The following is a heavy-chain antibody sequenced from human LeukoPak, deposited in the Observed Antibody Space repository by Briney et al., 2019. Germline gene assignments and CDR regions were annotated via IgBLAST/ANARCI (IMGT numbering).Heavy chain of an antibody. Sequence: SETLSLTCTVSGGSISSYYWSWIRQPPGKGLEWIGYIYYSGSIKYNPSLKSRATISVDTSKNQFSLKLSSVTAADTAVYYCAREVVVAARADYFDYWGQGTLVTVTS. V-gene: IGHV4-59*01. J-gene: IGHJ4*02. CDR1: GGSISSYY. CDR3: AREVVVAARADYFDY. CDR2: IYYSGSI. D-gene: IGHD2-15*01.